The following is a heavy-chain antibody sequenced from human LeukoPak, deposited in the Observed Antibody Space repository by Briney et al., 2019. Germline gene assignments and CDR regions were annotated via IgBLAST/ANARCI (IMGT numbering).Heavy chain of an antibody. CDR3: ATGPTARNYVGPGYYGMDV. CDR1: GYTLTELS. J-gene: IGHJ6*02. Sequence: VKDKSKVSGYTLTELSMHWVRQAPGKGLEWMGGFDPEDGETIYAQKFQGRVIMTEDTSTDTAYMELSSLRSEDTAVYYCATGPTARNYVGPGYYGMDVWGQGTTVTVSS. D-gene: IGHD3-16*01. V-gene: IGHV1-24*01. CDR2: FDPEDGET.